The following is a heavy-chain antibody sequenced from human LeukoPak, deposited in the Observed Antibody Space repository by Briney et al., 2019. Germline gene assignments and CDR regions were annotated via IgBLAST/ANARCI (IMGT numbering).Heavy chain of an antibody. V-gene: IGHV1-2*02. CDR1: GYTFTGYS. D-gene: IGHD1-26*01. CDR3: AKRMGSEGGSSHN. Sequence: VASVKVSCKASGYTFTGYSMHWVRQAPGQGLEWMGWISPNSGGTNYAQKFQGRVTMTRDTSISTAYMELSRLRSDDTAVYYCAKRMGSEGGSSHNWGQGTLVTVSS. J-gene: IGHJ4*02. CDR2: ISPNSGGT.